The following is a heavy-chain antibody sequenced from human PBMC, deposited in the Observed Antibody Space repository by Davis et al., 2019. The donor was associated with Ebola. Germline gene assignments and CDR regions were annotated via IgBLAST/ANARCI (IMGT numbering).Heavy chain of an antibody. CDR3: AKDVKRVNYGSGSYYWVDYYYGMDV. J-gene: IGHJ6*02. V-gene: IGHV3-30*18. CDR2: ISYDGSNK. CDR1: GFTFSSYG. D-gene: IGHD3-10*01. Sequence: PGGSLRLSCAASGFTFSSYGMHWVRQAPGKGLEWVAVISYDGSNKYYADSVKGRFTISRDNSKNTLYLQMNSLRAEDTAVYYCAKDVKRVNYGSGSYYWVDYYYGMDVWGQGTTVTVSS.